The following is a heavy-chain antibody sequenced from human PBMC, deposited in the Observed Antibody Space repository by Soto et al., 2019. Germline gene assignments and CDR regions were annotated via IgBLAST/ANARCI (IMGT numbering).Heavy chain of an antibody. Sequence: QVQLVQSGAEVKNPGASVKVSCKAVGYTFNAFYMHWVRQAPGQGLEWMGVINPSGDGTSYAQKFQGRGTMTRDTSTSTVYMELSSLRSEDTAVYYCARVALGYDYADVWGQGTTVTVSS. CDR2: INPSGDGT. D-gene: IGHD4-17*01. CDR1: GYTFNAFY. J-gene: IGHJ6*02. V-gene: IGHV1-46*02. CDR3: ARVALGYDYADV.